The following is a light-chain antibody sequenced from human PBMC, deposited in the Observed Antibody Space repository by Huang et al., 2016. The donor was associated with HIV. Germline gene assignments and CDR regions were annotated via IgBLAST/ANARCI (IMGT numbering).Light chain of an antibody. J-gene: IGKJ1*01. Sequence: DIQMTQPPSSLSAFVGDKVTITCRASENIRKYLNWYQQKPGKAPNLLLYAASSLQSGVPSRFSGSGTGTDFNLTINSLQPEDYATYFCQQSYNAPRTFGQGTKVEIK. CDR1: ENIRKY. V-gene: IGKV1-39*01. CDR2: AAS. CDR3: QQSYNAPRT.